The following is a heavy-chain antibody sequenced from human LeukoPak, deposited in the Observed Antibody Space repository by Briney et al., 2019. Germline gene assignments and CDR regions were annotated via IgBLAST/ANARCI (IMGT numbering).Heavy chain of an antibody. D-gene: IGHD4-23*01. J-gene: IGHJ6*02. CDR1: GGSITTYY. CDR3: ARVNGAYGGPLDV. CDR2: VYYSGST. Sequence: SETLSFTCTVSGGSITTYYWNWIRQPPGKGLEWIGYVYYSGSTNYNPSLKSRVTISVDTSKNHFSLNLTSVTAADTAIYYCARVNGAYGGPLDVWGQGTTVTVSS. V-gene: IGHV4-59*01.